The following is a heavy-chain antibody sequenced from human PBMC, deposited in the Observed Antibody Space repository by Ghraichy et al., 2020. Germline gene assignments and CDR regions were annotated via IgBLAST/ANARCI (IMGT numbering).Heavy chain of an antibody. CDR3: DHRKVNYGMDV. CDR2: LYLDDDE. J-gene: IGHJ6*02. Sequence: SGPTLVKPTQTLTLTCTFSGSPFSSDGDGVGWIRQPQGKSLEWLAHLYLDDDEHYSPSLRNRLTITKETSKNQVVLTMTNLNPEDSATNYCDHRKVNYGMDVWGQGTPVTVSS. V-gene: IGHV2-5*02. CDR1: GSPFSSDGDG.